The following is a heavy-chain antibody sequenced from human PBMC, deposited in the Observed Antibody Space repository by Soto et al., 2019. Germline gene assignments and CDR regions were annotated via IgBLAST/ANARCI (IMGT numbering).Heavy chain of an antibody. J-gene: IGHJ4*02. V-gene: IGHV3-30*18. Sequence: GGSLRLSCAASGFTFSSYGMHWVRQAPGKGLEWVAVISYDGSNKYYADSVKGRFTISRDNSKNTLYLQMNSLRAEDTAVYYCAKGSYDYVWGSYTYWGQGTLVTVSS. CDR1: GFTFSSYG. CDR2: ISYDGSNK. CDR3: AKGSYDYVWGSYTY. D-gene: IGHD3-16*01.